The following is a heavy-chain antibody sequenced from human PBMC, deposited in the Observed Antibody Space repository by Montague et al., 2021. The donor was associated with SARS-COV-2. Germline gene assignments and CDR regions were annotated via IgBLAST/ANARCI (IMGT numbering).Heavy chain of an antibody. J-gene: IGHJ4*02. V-gene: IGHV4-39*01. D-gene: IGHD2-21*02. Sequence: SETLSLTCTVSGGSISSSDYYWAWIRQPPGKGLELIGSIHYIGNTYYNPSLESLVTISVDTSEHQFSLKLRSVIAADTAVHYCARLLPDGTVVATDLPFDSWGQGTLVTVSS. CDR1: GGSISSSDYY. CDR3: ARLLPDGTVVATDLPFDS. CDR2: IHYIGNT.